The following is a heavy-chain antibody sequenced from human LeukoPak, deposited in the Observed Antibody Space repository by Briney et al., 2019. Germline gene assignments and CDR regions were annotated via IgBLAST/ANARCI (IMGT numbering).Heavy chain of an antibody. V-gene: IGHV1-8*01. CDR1: GYTFTSHD. CDR3: ARGNAVVVPAARYYYYYGMDV. J-gene: IGHJ6*02. CDR2: MNPNSGNT. Sequence: ASVKVSCKASGYTFTSHDINWVRQATGQGLEWMGWMNPNSGNTGYAQKFQGRVTMTRNTSISTAYMELSSLRSEDTAVYYCARGNAVVVPAARYYYYYGMDVWGQGTTVTVSS. D-gene: IGHD2-2*01.